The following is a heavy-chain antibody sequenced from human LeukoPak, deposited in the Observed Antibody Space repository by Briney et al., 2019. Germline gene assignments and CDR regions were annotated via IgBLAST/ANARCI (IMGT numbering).Heavy chain of an antibody. CDR2: IYYSGST. V-gene: IGHV4-39*01. D-gene: IGHD2-2*01. Sequence: SETLSLTCTVSGGSITSSTYYWGWIRQPPGKGLEWIGSIYYSGSTYYNPSLKSRVTISVDTSKNQFSLKLSSVTAADTAVYYCARPLLGYCSSTSCPPTYYMDVWGKGTTVTISS. CDR1: GGSITSSTYY. J-gene: IGHJ6*03. CDR3: ARPLLGYCSSTSCPPTYYMDV.